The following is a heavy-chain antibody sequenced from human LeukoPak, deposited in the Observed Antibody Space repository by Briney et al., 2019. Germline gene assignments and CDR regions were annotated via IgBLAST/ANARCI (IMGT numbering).Heavy chain of an antibody. J-gene: IGHJ4*02. CDR2: ISAYNGNT. D-gene: IGHD3-22*01. V-gene: IGHV1-18*01. CDR1: GYTFTSYG. CDR3: ARDHGSGDDSSGYSFDY. Sequence: GASVKVSCEASGYTFTSYGISWVRQAPGQGLEWMGWISAYNGNTNYAQKLQGRVTMTTDTSTSTAYMELRSLRSDDTAVYYCARDHGSGDDSSGYSFDYWGQGTLVTVSS.